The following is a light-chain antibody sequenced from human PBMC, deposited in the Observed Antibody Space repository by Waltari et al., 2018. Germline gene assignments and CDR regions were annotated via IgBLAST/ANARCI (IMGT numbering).Light chain of an antibody. J-gene: IGKJ1*01. CDR1: QSVSRA. CDR3: QHYVRLPAT. CDR2: GAS. Sequence: EIVLTQSPGSLSSSPGERVTIPCRASQSVSRALAWYQQKTGQAPRLLIFGASNRATGIPDRFSGSGSETDFSLTISRLEPEDFAVYYCQHYVRLPATFGRGTKVEIK. V-gene: IGKV3-20*01.